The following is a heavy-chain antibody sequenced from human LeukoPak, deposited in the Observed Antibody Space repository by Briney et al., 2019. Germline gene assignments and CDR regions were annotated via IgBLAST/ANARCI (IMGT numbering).Heavy chain of an antibody. CDR3: ARGGLRFYDFWSGYSFGNWFDP. D-gene: IGHD3-3*01. CDR1: GGSFSGYY. V-gene: IGHV4-34*01. Sequence: PSETLSLTCAVYGGSFSGYYRSRIRQPPGKGLEWIGEIDHSGSTNYTPSLKTRVTISVDTSKNQFSLKLSSVTAADTAVYDCARGGLRFYDFWSGYSFGNWFDPWGQGTLVTVSS. CDR2: IDHSGST. J-gene: IGHJ5*02.